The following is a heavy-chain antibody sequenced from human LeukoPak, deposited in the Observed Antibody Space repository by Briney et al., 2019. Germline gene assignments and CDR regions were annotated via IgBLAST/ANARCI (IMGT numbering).Heavy chain of an antibody. CDR2: ISYDGSNK. CDR1: WFTFSNFA. V-gene: IGHV3-30*04. J-gene: IGHJ6*03. Sequence: GGSLRLSCAASWFTFSNFAMDWVRQAPGKGLEWGAVISYDGSNKFYADSVKGRFTISRDNSKNTLHLQMNSLRAEDTAVYYCASSLATSYYYMDVWGKGTTVTVSS. CDR3: ASSLATSYYYMDV. D-gene: IGHD5-12*01.